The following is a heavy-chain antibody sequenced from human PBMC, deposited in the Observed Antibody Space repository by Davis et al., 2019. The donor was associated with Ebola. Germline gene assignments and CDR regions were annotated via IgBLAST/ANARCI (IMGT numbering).Heavy chain of an antibody. V-gene: IGHV3-15*01. D-gene: IGHD3-10*01. J-gene: IGHJ4*02. CDR2: IKSKTDGGTT. CDR1: GFTFSNAW. CDR3: TTVELWFEEFDY. Sequence: GESLKISCAASGFTFSNAWMSWVRQAPGKGLEWVGRIKSKTDGGTTDYAAPVKGRFTISRDDSKNTLYLQMNSLKTEDTAVYYCTTVELWFEEFDYWGQGTLVTVSS.